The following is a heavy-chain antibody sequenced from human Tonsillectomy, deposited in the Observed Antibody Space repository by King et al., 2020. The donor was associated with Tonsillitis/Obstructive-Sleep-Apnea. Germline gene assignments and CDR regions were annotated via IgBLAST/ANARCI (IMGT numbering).Heavy chain of an antibody. V-gene: IGHV3-74*01. CDR3: ARDLWGMSDY. Sequence: VQLVESGGGLVQPGGSLRLSCAASGFTFSNYWMHWVRQAPGKGPVWVSRIKGDGSSTTYADTVKGRFTIYRDNAKNTLYLQMNSLRGEDTAVYYCARDLWGMSDYWGQGTLVTVSS. CDR2: IKGDGSST. CDR1: GFTFSNYW. J-gene: IGHJ4*02. D-gene: IGHD3-16*01.